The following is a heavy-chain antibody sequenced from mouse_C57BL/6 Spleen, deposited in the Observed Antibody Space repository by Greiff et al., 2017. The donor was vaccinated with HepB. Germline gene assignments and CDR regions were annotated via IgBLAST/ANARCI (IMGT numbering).Heavy chain of an antibody. V-gene: IGHV3-1*01. D-gene: IGHD3-2*02. CDR3: ARGELRLYAMDD. CDR1: GYSITSGYD. Sequence: EVQLQQSGPGMVKPSQSLSLTCTVTGYSITSGYDWHWIRHFPGNKLEWMGYISYSGSTNYNPSLKSRIPITHDTSKNHFFLKLNSVTTEDTATYYCARGELRLYAMDDWGQGTSVTVSS. J-gene: IGHJ4*01. CDR2: ISYSGST.